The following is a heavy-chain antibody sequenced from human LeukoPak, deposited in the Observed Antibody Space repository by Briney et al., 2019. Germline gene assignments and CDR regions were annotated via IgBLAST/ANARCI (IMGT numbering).Heavy chain of an antibody. CDR1: GGSFSGYY. D-gene: IGHD4-23*01. CDR2: INHSGST. J-gene: IGHJ4*02. V-gene: IGHV4-34*01. CDR3: ARFNDYGGFHFDY. Sequence: PSETLSLTCAVYGGSFSGYYWSWIRQPPGKGLEWIGEINHSGSTNYDPSLKSRVTISVDTSKNQFSLKLSSVTAADTAVYYCARFNDYGGFHFDYWGQGTLVTVSS.